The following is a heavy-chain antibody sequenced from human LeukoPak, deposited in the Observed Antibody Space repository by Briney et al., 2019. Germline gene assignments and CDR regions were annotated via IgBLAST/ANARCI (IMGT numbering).Heavy chain of an antibody. CDR1: GYTFTSYD. D-gene: IGHD1-26*01. CDR2: MNPNSGNT. V-gene: IGHV1-8*03. Sequence: ASVKVSCKASGYTFTSYDINWVRQATGQGREWMGWMNPNSGNTGYAQKFQGRVTITRNTSISTAYMELSSLRSEDTAVYYCATDRAGALVGATAYYYMDVWGKGTTVTVSS. J-gene: IGHJ6*03. CDR3: ATDRAGALVGATAYYYMDV.